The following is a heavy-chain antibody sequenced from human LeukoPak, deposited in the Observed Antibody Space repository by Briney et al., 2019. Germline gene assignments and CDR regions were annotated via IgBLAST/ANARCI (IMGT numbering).Heavy chain of an antibody. Sequence: SETLSLTCTVSGGSISSSSYYWGWIRQPPGKGLEWIGSIYHSGSTNYNPSLKSRVTISVDTSKNQFSLKLSSVTAAGTAVYYCARVGVAAAGIGYYYMDVWGKGTTVTVSS. V-gene: IGHV4-39*07. CDR1: GGSISSSSYY. J-gene: IGHJ6*03. D-gene: IGHD6-13*01. CDR3: ARVGVAAAGIGYYYMDV. CDR2: IYHSGST.